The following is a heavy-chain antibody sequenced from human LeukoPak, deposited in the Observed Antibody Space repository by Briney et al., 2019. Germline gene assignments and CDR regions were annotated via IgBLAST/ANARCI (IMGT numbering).Heavy chain of an antibody. V-gene: IGHV3-9*01. CDR2: ISWNSGSI. Sequence: GRSLRLSCAASGFTFDDYAMHWVRQAAGKGLEWVSGISWNSGSIGYADSVKGRFTISRDNAKNSLYLQMNSLRAEDTALYYCAKDDYFDYWGQGTLVTVSS. CDR3: AKDDYFDY. CDR1: GFTFDDYA. J-gene: IGHJ4*02.